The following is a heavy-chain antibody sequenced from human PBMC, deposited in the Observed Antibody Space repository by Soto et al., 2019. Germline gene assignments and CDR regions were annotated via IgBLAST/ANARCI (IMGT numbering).Heavy chain of an antibody. Sequence: EVLVVESGGGLVQPGGSLRLSCAASGFTFSGLWMTWVRQAPGKGLQWVATTKPDGSENFYVDSVKGRFTISRDNAKNLFFLQMNSLRAEDTAVYYCARESTWSFDYWGQGSLVTVSS. CDR2: TKPDGSEN. CDR1: GFTFSGLW. J-gene: IGHJ4*02. CDR3: ARESTWSFDY. D-gene: IGHD3-16*01. V-gene: IGHV3-7*01.